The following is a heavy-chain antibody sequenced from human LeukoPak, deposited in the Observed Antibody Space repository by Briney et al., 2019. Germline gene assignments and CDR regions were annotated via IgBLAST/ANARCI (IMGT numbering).Heavy chain of an antibody. CDR3: ATEPTRTPYYYMDV. J-gene: IGHJ6*03. CDR1: GGSISSYY. V-gene: IGHV4-4*07. D-gene: IGHD1-1*01. Sequence: SETLSLTCTVSGGSISSYYWNWIRQPAGRGLEWIGRISSRWSANSNPSLKSRVTLSVDTSKNHLSLILNSVTAADTAVFYCATEPTRTPYYYMDVWGKGTTVIVSS. CDR2: ISSRWSA.